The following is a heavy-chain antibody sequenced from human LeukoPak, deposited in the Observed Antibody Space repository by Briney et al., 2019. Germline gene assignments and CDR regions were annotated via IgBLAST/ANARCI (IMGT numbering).Heavy chain of an antibody. CDR1: GFTFSSSA. J-gene: IGHJ4*02. V-gene: IGHV3-23*01. D-gene: IGHD1-1*01. CDR2: IDDGARNT. CDR3: TKRLQHLFYH. Sequence: PGGSLRLSCAASGFTFSSSAMSWVRQTPGKGLEWVSTIDDGARNTHYADSVRGRFTISRDDFLNMVHLQMNSLTVEDTAVCYCTKRLQHLFYHGGQGAQVTVSS.